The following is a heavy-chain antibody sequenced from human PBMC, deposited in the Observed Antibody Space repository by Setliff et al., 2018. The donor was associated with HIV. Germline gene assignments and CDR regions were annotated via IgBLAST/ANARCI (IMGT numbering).Heavy chain of an antibody. D-gene: IGHD3-22*01. Sequence: PGGSLRLSCAAFGFTFSSYGMSWVRQAPGKGLEWVSTISGRDGRTYYADSVKGRFTISRDSSKNTPYLQMNSLRAEDTAVYYCAKDVYVAKYYYGSSGYSGSYYFDYWGQGTLVTVSS. CDR1: GFTFSSYG. CDR2: ISGRDGRT. CDR3: AKDVYVAKYYYGSSGYSGSYYFDY. J-gene: IGHJ4*02. V-gene: IGHV3-23*01.